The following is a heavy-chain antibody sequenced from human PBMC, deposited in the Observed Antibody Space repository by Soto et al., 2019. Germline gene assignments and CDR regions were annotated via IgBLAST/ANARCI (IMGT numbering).Heavy chain of an antibody. Sequence: QPGGSLRLSCAASGFTFSSYWMSWVRQAPGKGLEWVANIKQDGSEKYYVDSVKGRFTISRDNAKNSLYLQMNSLRAEDTAVYYCARVGYPYYWYYGMDVWGQGTTVTVSS. J-gene: IGHJ6*02. CDR3: ARVGYPYYWYYGMDV. CDR1: GFTFSSYW. V-gene: IGHV3-7*03. CDR2: IKQDGSEK. D-gene: IGHD5-12*01.